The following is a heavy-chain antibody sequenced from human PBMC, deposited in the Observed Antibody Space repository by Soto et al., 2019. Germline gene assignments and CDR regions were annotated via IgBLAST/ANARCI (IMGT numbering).Heavy chain of an antibody. CDR2: ISAYNGNT. V-gene: IGHV1-18*01. CDR3: ARDVVATAFGY. CDR1: GYTITSYG. J-gene: IGHJ4*02. Sequence: ASVKVSCKASGYTITSYGTSWVRQAPGQGLQWMGWISAYNGNTNYTQKLQGRGTMTTDTSTSTAYMALRSLRSDDTAVYYCARDVVATAFGYWGQGTLVTVSS. D-gene: IGHD5-12*01.